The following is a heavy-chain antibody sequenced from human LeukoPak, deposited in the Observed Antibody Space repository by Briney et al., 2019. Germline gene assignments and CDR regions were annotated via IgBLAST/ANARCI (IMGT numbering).Heavy chain of an antibody. D-gene: IGHD3-10*01. CDR3: AKDVDYMYYGSGSYYKEGYYMDV. CDR1: GYTFIDYG. V-gene: IGHV3-30*18. J-gene: IGHJ6*03. Sequence: PGGSLRLSCAASGYTFIDYGMHWVRQAPGKGLEWVAAISYDGSKVFYGDFVKGRFTISRDDSRDTVYLQMNNLRAEDTAVYYCAKDVDYMYYGSGSYYKEGYYMDVWGKGTTVTVSS. CDR2: ISYDGSKV.